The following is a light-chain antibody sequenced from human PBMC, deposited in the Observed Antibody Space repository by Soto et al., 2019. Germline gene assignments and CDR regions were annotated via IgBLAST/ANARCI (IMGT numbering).Light chain of an antibody. CDR1: QSVSSN. J-gene: IGKJ5*01. Sequence: EIVLTQSPATLSLSPGERATLSCRASQSVSSNLAWYQQKPGQAPRLLIYDASTRATGIPARFSGSGSGTDFTLTISGLEPEDFAVYYCQQRSNWPAFGQGTRLEIK. V-gene: IGKV3-11*01. CDR2: DAS. CDR3: QQRSNWPA.